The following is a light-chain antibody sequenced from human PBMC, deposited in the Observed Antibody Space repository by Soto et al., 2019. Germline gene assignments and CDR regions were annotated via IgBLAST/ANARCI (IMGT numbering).Light chain of an antibody. J-gene: IGKJ2*01. CDR1: QTVDSGF. Sequence: DIVLTQSPGTLSLSPGERVSLSCRASQTVDSGFLAWYQQKPGQAPRLLIFGASSRATDIPDRFSGSGSGTDFTLTIRRLEPEDFAVYYCQQYGSSPRTFGQGTKLEI. V-gene: IGKV3-20*01. CDR2: GAS. CDR3: QQYGSSPRT.